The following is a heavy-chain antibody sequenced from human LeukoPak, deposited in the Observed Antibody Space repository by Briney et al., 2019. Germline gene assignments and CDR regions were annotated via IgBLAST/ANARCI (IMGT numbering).Heavy chain of an antibody. CDR2: IYYSGST. CDR3: ARHYYDSSGYYYLDY. V-gene: IGHV4-59*08. CDR1: GDSISPYY. J-gene: IGHJ4*02. Sequence: SETLSPTCTVSGDSISPYYWTWIRQPPGKGLEWVGYIYYSGSTNYNPSLKSRLTISVDTSKNQFSLKLSSVTAADTAVYYCARHYYDSSGYYYLDYWGQGTLVTVSS. D-gene: IGHD3-22*01.